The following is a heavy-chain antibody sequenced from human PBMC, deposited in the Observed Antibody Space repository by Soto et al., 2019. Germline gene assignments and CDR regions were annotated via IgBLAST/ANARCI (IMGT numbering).Heavy chain of an antibody. CDR1: GFTFSSYA. V-gene: IGHV3-23*01. CDR2: ISGSGGST. D-gene: IGHD6-6*01. CDR3: AKTHSSSFYYYYGMDV. Sequence: EVQLLESGGGLVQPGGSLRLSCAASGFTFSSYAMSWVRQAPGKGLEWVSAISGSGGSTYYVDSVKGRFTISRDNSKNTLYLQMNSLRAEDTAVYYCAKTHSSSFYYYYGMDVWGQGTTVTVSS. J-gene: IGHJ6*02.